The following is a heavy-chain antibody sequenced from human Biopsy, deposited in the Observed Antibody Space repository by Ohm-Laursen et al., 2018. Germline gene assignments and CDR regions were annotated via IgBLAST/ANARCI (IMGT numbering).Heavy chain of an antibody. Sequence: SLRLSCAASGFTFSSHAMSWVRQAPGKGLECVSLINGSGGSTYYADPVKGRFTISRDNSKNTLYLQMNSLRAEDTAVYYCARSGWPENDAFDIWGQGTMVTVSS. CDR3: ARSGWPENDAFDI. CDR2: INGSGGST. J-gene: IGHJ3*02. D-gene: IGHD6-19*01. CDR1: GFTFSSHA. V-gene: IGHV3-23*01.